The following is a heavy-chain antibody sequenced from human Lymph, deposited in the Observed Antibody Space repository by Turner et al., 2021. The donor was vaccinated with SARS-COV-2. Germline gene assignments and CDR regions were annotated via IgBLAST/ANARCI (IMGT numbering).Heavy chain of an antibody. V-gene: IGHV3-23*01. CDR3: AKGVRGVIIPEAFDI. Sequence: EVQLLVSGGGLVQPGGSLRLPCAASGFTFSSHAMRWVRQAPGKGLEWVSSSSVSGGSTYYADSVKGRFTISRDNSKNTLYLQMNSLRVEDTAVYYCAKGVRGVIIPEAFDIWGQGTMVTISS. CDR1: GFTFSSHA. D-gene: IGHD3-10*01. CDR2: SSVSGGST. J-gene: IGHJ3*02.